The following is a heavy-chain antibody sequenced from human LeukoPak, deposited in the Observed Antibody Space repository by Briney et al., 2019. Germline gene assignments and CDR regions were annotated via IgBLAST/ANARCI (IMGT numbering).Heavy chain of an antibody. CDR1: GFTFSNCA. D-gene: IGHD1-7*01. V-gene: IGHV3-23*01. Sequence: GGSLRLSCAASGFTFSNCAMNWVRQAPGKGLEWVSAISDSGGRTYYADSVKGRFTISRDNSKNTLYLQMNSLRPEDTAVYYGAKEGKTRNWNYFQAKPVFWGQGTLVSVSS. CDR3: AKEGKTRNWNYFQAKPVF. J-gene: IGHJ4*02. CDR2: ISDSGGRT.